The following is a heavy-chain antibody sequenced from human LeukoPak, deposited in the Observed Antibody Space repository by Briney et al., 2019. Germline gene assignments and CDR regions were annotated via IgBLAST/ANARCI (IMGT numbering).Heavy chain of an antibody. CDR3: ARDRGTTATTVFDFDY. Sequence: ASVKVSCKASGYTFTSYYMHWVRQAPGQGLEWMGWINPNSGGTNYAQKFQDRVTMTRDTSISTAYMEVSSLRSDDTAVYYCARDRGTTATTVFDFDYWGPGTVVTVSS. CDR1: GYTFTSYY. D-gene: IGHD1-1*01. J-gene: IGHJ4*02. CDR2: INPNSGGT. V-gene: IGHV1-2*02.